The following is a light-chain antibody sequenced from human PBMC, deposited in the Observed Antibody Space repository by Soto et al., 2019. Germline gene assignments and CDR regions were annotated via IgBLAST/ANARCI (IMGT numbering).Light chain of an antibody. CDR2: AAS. CDR1: LRIRND. CDR3: QQANSFPLT. V-gene: IGKV1-17*02. J-gene: IGKJ4*01. Sequence: DIQMTQSPSSLSASVGDRVTITCRASLRIRNDLGWYQHKPGKAPKRLIYAASSLQSGVPSRFSGSGSGTAFTLTISNLQPEDFASYFCQQANSFPLTFGGGTKVDIK.